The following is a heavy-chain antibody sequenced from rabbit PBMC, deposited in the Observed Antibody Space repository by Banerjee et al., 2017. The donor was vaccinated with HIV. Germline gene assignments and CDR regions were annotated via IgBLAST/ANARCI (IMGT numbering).Heavy chain of an antibody. CDR3: ARGYAYNGGVASLGL. V-gene: IGHV1S40*01. CDR2: IYAGSGGRT. J-gene: IGHJ3*01. D-gene: IGHD6-1*01. Sequence: QSLEESGGGLVQPGGSLKLTCTASGFIFSSYGMNWVRQAPGKGLEWIGYIYAGSGGRTYYANWAKGRFTISKTSSTTVDLKMTSLTAADTATYFCARGYAYNGGVASLGLWGQGTLVTVS. CDR1: GFIFSSYG.